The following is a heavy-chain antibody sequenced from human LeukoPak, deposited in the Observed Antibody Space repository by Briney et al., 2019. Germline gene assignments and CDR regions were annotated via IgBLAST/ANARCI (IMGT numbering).Heavy chain of an antibody. D-gene: IGHD3-22*01. CDR1: GYTSTGYY. Sequence: SVSHSCETSGYTSTGYYMQWVRQAPGQGLEWMGWINPNSGGTICAHQFQGRVTMTRDTSTRTVYMELSRLRSDDTAVYYCTRRGYDGIGYNGPVFDYWGGALVIAVSS. CDR2: INPNSGGT. V-gene: IGHV1-2*07. J-gene: IGHJ4*03. CDR3: TRRGYDGIGYNGPVFDY.